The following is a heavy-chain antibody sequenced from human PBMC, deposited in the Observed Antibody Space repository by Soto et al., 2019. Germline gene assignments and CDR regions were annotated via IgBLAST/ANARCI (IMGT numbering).Heavy chain of an antibody. CDR1: GGSISSGDYY. J-gene: IGHJ4*02. CDR3: ARGRVLWFGEFPSFDY. D-gene: IGHD3-10*01. Sequence: SETLSLTCTVSGGSISSGDYYWSWIRQPPGKGLEWIGYIYYSGSTYYNPSLKSRVTISVDTSKDQFSLKLSSVTAADTAVYYCARGRVLWFGEFPSFDYWGQGTLVTVSS. V-gene: IGHV4-30-4*01. CDR2: IYYSGST.